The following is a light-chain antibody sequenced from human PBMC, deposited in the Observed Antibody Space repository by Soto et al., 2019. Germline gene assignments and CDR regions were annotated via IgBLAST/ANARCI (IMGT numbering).Light chain of an antibody. J-gene: IGLJ3*02. Sequence: QSVLTQPPSVSGAPGQRVTMSCTGSTSNIGAGYDVHWYQQLPGRAPKLLIYGNTNRPSGVPDRFSGSQSGSSASLAITGLQAEDEADYYCHSYDSSLRTWVFGGGTKLTVL. CDR2: GNT. CDR3: HSYDSSLRTWV. CDR1: TSNIGAGYD. V-gene: IGLV1-40*01.